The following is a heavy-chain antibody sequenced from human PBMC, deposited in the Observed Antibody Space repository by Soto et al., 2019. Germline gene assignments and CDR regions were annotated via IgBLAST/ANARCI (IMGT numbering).Heavy chain of an antibody. CDR3: ARAITMVRGVIMHFDY. CDR1: GGSISCGGYS. Sequence: QLQLQESGSGLVKPSQTLSLTCAVSGGSISCGGYSWSWIRQPPGKGLEWIGYIYHSGSTYYNPSLKSRVTISVDRSKNQFSLKLSSVTAADTAVYYCARAITMVRGVIMHFDYWGQGTLVTVSS. V-gene: IGHV4-30-2*01. J-gene: IGHJ4*02. D-gene: IGHD3-10*01. CDR2: IYHSGST.